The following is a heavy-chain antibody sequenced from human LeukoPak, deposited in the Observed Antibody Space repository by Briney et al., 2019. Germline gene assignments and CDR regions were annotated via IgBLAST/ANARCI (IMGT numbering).Heavy chain of an antibody. J-gene: IGHJ6*02. V-gene: IGHV1-24*01. CDR1: GYTLTELS. D-gene: IGHD3-3*01. Sequence: ASVKVSCKVSGYTLTELSMHWVRQAPGKGLEWMGGFDPEDGETINAQKFQGRVTMTEDTSTDTAYMELSSLRFEDTAVYYCATEVNWEWSNSFHYYHGMDVWGQGTTVTVSS. CDR3: ATEVNWEWSNSFHYYHGMDV. CDR2: FDPEDGET.